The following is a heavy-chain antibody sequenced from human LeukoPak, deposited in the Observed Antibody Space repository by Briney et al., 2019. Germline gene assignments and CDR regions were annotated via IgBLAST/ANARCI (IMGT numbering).Heavy chain of an antibody. CDR1: GYTFTGYY. Sequence: GASVKVSCKASGYTFTGYYMQWVRQAPGQGLEWMGWINPNSGGTNYAQKFQGRVTMTRDTSIGTAYMELSRLRSDDTAVYYCARDPIGIRGVIPNWFDPWGQGTQVIASS. D-gene: IGHD3-10*01. V-gene: IGHV1-2*02. CDR3: ARDPIGIRGVIPNWFDP. J-gene: IGHJ5*02. CDR2: INPNSGGT.